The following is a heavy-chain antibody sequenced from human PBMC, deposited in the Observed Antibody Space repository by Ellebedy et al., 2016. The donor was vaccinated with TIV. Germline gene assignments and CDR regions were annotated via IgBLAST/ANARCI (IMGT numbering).Heavy chain of an antibody. CDR2: INPNSGGT. CDR3: TRDLTNIVSGDY. J-gene: IGHJ4*02. D-gene: IGHD5/OR15-5a*01. CDR1: GYTFTDYY. Sequence: AASVKVSCKTSGYTFTDYYIHWVRQAPGQGLEWMAWINPNSGGTNYAQKFQGRVTGNRDTSTSTAVLELSRLRSDDTAVYYCTRDLTNIVSGDYWGQGTLVTVSS. V-gene: IGHV1-2*02.